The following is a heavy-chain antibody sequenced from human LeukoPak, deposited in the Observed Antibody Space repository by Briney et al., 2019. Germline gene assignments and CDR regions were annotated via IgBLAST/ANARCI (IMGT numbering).Heavy chain of an antibody. V-gene: IGHV3-23*01. D-gene: IGHD3-22*01. J-gene: IGHJ4*02. CDR3: AKADRLYYYDSSAYFDY. Sequence: GGSLRLSCAASGFTFSSYAMSWVRQAPGNGLEWVSAISGSGGSTYYADSVKGRFTISRDNSKNTLYLQMNSLRAEDTAVYYCAKADRLYYYDSSAYFDYWGQGTLVTVSS. CDR1: GFTFSSYA. CDR2: ISGSGGST.